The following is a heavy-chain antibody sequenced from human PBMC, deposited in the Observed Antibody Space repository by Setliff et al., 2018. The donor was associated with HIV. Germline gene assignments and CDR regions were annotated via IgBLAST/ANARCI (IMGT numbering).Heavy chain of an antibody. CDR1: GFSFSDYW. CDR2: IKQDGSEK. CDR3: AGENVDIVATTKAIDF. Sequence: SCAASGFSFSDYWMSWVRQAPGKGLEWVANIKQDGSEKYYVDSVKGRFTISRDNAEKSLYLQMNSLRAEDTAVYYCAGENVDIVATTKAIDFWGQGTLVTVSS. D-gene: IGHD5-12*01. V-gene: IGHV3-7*01. J-gene: IGHJ4*02.